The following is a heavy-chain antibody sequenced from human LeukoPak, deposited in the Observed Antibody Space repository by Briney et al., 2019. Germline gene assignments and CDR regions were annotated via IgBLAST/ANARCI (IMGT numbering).Heavy chain of an antibody. CDR3: AKDSWGDYYGSASYSKAFDI. CDR2: INWNGGST. J-gene: IGHJ3*02. D-gene: IGHD3-10*01. Sequence: GGSLRVSCAASGFTFDDYGMSWVRQAPGKGLEWVSGINWNGGSTGYADSVKGRFTISRDNAKNSLYLQMNSLRAEDTALYYCAKDSWGDYYGSASYSKAFDIWGQGTMVTVSS. V-gene: IGHV3-20*04. CDR1: GFTFDDYG.